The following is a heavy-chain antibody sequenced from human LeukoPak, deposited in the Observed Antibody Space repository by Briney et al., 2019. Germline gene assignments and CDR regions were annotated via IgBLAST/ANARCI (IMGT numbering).Heavy chain of an antibody. CDR2: ISSSSSTI. D-gene: IGHD5-18*01. CDR3: AKDIESYRYGLLHS. Sequence: GGSLRLSCAASGFTFSSYSMNWVRQAPGKGLEWVSYISSSSSTIYYADSVKGRFTISRDNAKNSLYLQMNSLRVEDTALYFCAKDIESYRYGLLHSWGQGTLVTVSS. CDR1: GFTFSSYS. J-gene: IGHJ1*01. V-gene: IGHV3-48*01.